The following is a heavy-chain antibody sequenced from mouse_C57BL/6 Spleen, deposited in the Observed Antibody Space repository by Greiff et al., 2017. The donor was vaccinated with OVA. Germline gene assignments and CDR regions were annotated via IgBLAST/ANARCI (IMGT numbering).Heavy chain of an antibody. D-gene: IGHD2-3*01. J-gene: IGHJ3*01. CDR1: GYSITSGYY. CDR2: ISYDGSN. CDR3: AREGGYDGYWFAY. Sequence: DVQLQESGPGLVKPSQSLSLTCSVTGYSITSGYYWNWIRQFPGNKLEWMGYISYDGSNNYNPSLKNRISITRDTSKNQFFLKLNSVTTEDTATYYCAREGGYDGYWFAYWGQGTLVTVSA. V-gene: IGHV3-6*01.